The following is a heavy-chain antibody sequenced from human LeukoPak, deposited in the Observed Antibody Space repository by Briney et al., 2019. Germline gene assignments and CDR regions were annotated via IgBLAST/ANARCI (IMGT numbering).Heavy chain of an antibody. Sequence: TGGSLRLSCAASGFTFSSYGMHWVRQAPGKGLEWVAVISYDGSNKYYADSVKGRFTISRDNSKNTLYLQMNSLRAEDTAVYYCAKEESREYYYDSSGYRLGNQYFQHWGQGTLVTVSS. CDR3: AKEESREYYYDSSGYRLGNQYFQH. J-gene: IGHJ1*01. CDR1: GFTFSSYG. CDR2: ISYDGSNK. V-gene: IGHV3-30*18. D-gene: IGHD3-22*01.